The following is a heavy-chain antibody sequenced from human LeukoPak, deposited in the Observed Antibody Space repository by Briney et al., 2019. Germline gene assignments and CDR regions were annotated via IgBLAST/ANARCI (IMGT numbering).Heavy chain of an antibody. CDR1: GFTFSDHQ. V-gene: IGHV3-30*18. D-gene: IGHD7-27*01. CDR3: AKDFLGISGYCDY. Sequence: GGSLRLSCAASGFTFSDHQMDWVRQALGEGLEWVAVTSFDESNKYNADSVKGRFTISRDNSKNTVYLQMNSLRAEDTAVYYCAKDFLGISGYCDYWGQGTLVTVSS. CDR2: TSFDESNK. J-gene: IGHJ4*02.